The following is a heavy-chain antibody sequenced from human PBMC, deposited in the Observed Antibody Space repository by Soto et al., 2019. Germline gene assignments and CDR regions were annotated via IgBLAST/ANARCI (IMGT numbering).Heavy chain of an antibody. J-gene: IGHJ5*02. CDR3: ARDPVQLERPSSSNWFDP. CDR2: INPNGGST. Sequence: ASVKVSCKASGYIFINYYIHWVRQAPGQGLEWIGMINPNGGSTNYAQKFQGRVTMATDESTSTAYMELRSLRSDDTAVYYCARDPVQLERPSSSNWFDPWGQGTLVTVSS. V-gene: IGHV1-46*01. CDR1: GYIFINYY. D-gene: IGHD1-1*01.